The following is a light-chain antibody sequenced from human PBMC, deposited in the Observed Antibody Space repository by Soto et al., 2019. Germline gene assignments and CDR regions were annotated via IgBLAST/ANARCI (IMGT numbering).Light chain of an antibody. CDR3: HHYNNWPPYS. CDR2: GAS. CDR1: QSVSNS. J-gene: IGKJ2*01. V-gene: IGKV3D-15*01. Sequence: EIVMTQSPASLSVSPGGRATLSCRASQSVSNSIAWYQQKPGQAPRLLIYGASTRATGIPARFSGSGSATEFTLTISSLQSEDFAVYYCHHYNNWPPYSFGQGTKVDIK.